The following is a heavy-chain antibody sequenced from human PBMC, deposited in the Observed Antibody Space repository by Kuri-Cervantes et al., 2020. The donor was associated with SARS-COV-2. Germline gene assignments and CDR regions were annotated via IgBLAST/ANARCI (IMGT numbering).Heavy chain of an antibody. V-gene: IGHV1-18*01. CDR3: ARGFLEWLAPDYGMDV. J-gene: IGHJ6*02. D-gene: IGHD3-3*01. CDR1: GYTFTSYG. Sequence: ASVKASCKASGYTFTSYGISWVRQAPGQGLEWMGWISAYNGNTNYAQKFQGRVTITRDTSASTAYMELSSLRSEDTAVYYCARGFLEWLAPDYGMDVWGQGTTVTVSS. CDR2: ISAYNGNT.